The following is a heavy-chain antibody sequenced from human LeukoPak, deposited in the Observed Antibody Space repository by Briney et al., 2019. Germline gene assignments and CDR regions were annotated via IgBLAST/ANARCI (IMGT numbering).Heavy chain of an antibody. J-gene: IGHJ5*02. D-gene: IGHD2-21*02. V-gene: IGHV4-39*01. Sequence: SETLSLTCTVSGGSISSSSYYWGWIRQPPGKGLEWIGSIYYSGSTYYNPSPKSRVTISVDTSKNQFSLKLSSVTAADTAVYYCARHPPLAYCGGDCSLGVWFDPWGQGTLVTVSS. CDR1: GGSISSSSYY. CDR2: IYYSGST. CDR3: ARHPPLAYCGGDCSLGVWFDP.